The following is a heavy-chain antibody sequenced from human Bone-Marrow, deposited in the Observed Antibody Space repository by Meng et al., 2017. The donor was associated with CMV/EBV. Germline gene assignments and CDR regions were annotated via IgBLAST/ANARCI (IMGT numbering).Heavy chain of an antibody. Sequence: SGFTFTADSMTWVRQAPGKELEWVSSISSSSSYIYYADSVKGRFTISRDNAKNSLYLQMNSLRAEDTAVYYCARGNVDTAMQPFDYWGQGTLVTVSS. CDR1: GFTFTADS. D-gene: IGHD5-18*01. CDR3: ARGNVDTAMQPFDY. V-gene: IGHV3-21*01. J-gene: IGHJ4*02. CDR2: ISSSSSYI.